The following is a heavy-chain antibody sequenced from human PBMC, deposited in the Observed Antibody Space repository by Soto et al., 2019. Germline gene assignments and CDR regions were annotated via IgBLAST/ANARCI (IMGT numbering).Heavy chain of an antibody. Sequence: SVKVSCKASGGTLSSFINYPINWVRQAPGQGLEWMGGIVPNVGTVNYAQKFQGRVTVTADKSTGTACMELSSLRSEDTALYYCARRDTSGFLRYFDNWGQGTLVTVSS. V-gene: IGHV1-69*06. CDR3: ARRDTSGFLRYFDN. CDR1: GGTLSSFINYP. CDR2: IVPNVGTV. J-gene: IGHJ4*03. D-gene: IGHD3-3*01.